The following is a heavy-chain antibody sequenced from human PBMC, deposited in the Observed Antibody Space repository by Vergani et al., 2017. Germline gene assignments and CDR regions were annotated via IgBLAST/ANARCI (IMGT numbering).Heavy chain of an antibody. V-gene: IGHV1-45*02. D-gene: IGHD2-2*01. Sequence: QMQLVQSGAEVKKTGSSVKVSCKASGYTFTYRYLHWVRQAPGQALEWMGWITPFNGNTNYAQKFQDRVTITRDRSMSTAYMELSSLRSEDTAMYYCALAESSTSYINGVCITPETGSWFDPWGQGTLVTVSS. J-gene: IGHJ5*02. CDR1: GYTFTYRY. CDR2: ITPFNGNT. CDR3: ALAESSTSYINGVCITPETGSWFDP.